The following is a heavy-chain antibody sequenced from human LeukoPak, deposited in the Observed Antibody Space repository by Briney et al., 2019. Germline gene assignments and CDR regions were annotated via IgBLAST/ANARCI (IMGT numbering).Heavy chain of an antibody. D-gene: IGHD6-13*01. CDR3: ARVVAAAGNNWFDP. Sequence: SETLSLTCTVSGGSISSYYWSWIRQIPGKGLEWIAYIHDSGSTYYNPSLKSRISISIDTSKNQFSLNLNSVTAADTAVYYCARVVAAAGNNWFDPWGQGTLVTVSS. V-gene: IGHV4-59*12. CDR1: GGSISSYY. CDR2: IHDSGST. J-gene: IGHJ5*02.